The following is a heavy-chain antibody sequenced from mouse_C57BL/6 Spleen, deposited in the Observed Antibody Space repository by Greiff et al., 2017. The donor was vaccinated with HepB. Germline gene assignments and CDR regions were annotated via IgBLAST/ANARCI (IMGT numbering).Heavy chain of an antibody. CDR2: IYPGNSDT. Sequence: EVQLQQSGAELVKPGASVKVSCKTSGYTFTSYWMHWVKQRPGQGLEWIGAIYPGNSDTSYNQKFKGKAKLTAVTSASTAYMELSSLTNEDSAVYYCTRSGTTVVIDYWGQGTTLTVSS. CDR3: TRSGTTVVIDY. J-gene: IGHJ2*01. D-gene: IGHD1-1*01. V-gene: IGHV1-5*01. CDR1: GYTFTSYW.